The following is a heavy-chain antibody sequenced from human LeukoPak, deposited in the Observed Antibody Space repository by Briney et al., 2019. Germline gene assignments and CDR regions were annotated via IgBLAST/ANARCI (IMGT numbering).Heavy chain of an antibody. CDR2: IYYSGST. CDR1: GGSISSGDYY. J-gene: IGHJ4*02. CDR3: ARDAVGATGFDY. Sequence: PSETLSLTCTVSGGSISSGDYYWSWIRQPPGKGLEWIGYIYYSGSTYHNPSLKSRVTISVDTSKNQFSLKLSSVTAADTAVYYCARDAVGATGFDYWGQGTLVTVSS. D-gene: IGHD1-26*01. V-gene: IGHV4-30-4*08.